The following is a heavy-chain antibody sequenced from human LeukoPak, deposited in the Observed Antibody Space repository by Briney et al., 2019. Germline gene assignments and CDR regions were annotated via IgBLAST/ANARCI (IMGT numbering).Heavy chain of an antibody. Sequence: NPSETLSLTCAVYGGSFSGYYWSWIRQPPGKGLEWIGEINHSGSTYYNPSLKSRVTISVDTSKNQFSLKLSSVTAADTAVYYCAREPIIDCTNGVCYTPGEVRDYYYMDVWGKGTTVTVSS. CDR1: GGSFSGYY. CDR2: INHSGST. J-gene: IGHJ6*03. D-gene: IGHD2-8*01. CDR3: AREPIIDCTNGVCYTPGEVRDYYYMDV. V-gene: IGHV4-34*01.